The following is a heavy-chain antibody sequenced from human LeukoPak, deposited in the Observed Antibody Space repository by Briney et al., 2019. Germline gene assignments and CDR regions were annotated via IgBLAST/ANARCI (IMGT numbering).Heavy chain of an antibody. J-gene: IGHJ4*02. D-gene: IGHD1-26*01. CDR2: IKNDGSST. V-gene: IGHV3-74*03. CDR3: ASALGGQGGH. CDR1: GFTFSRYW. Sequence: GGSLRLSCAASGFTFSRYWMHWVRQAPGKGLVWVSLIKNDGSSTTYADSVKGRFTISRDNAKNTLFLQMNSLRAGDTAIYYCASALGGQGGHWGQGTLVTVSS.